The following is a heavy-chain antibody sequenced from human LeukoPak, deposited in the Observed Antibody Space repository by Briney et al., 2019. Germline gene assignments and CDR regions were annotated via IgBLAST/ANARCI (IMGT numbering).Heavy chain of an antibody. V-gene: IGHV3-48*02. CDR1: EFAFSTYN. D-gene: IGHD4-23*01. CDR2: ISTGSSTT. Sequence: PGGSLGLSCAASEFAFSTYNMNWVRQAPGKGLEWVSYISTGSSTTYYADSVKGRFTISRDNVENSLYLQMNSLRDEDTAVYYCAKDPTAGWGYGGNRHHFDYWGQGTLVTVSS. CDR3: AKDPTAGWGYGGNRHHFDY. J-gene: IGHJ4*02.